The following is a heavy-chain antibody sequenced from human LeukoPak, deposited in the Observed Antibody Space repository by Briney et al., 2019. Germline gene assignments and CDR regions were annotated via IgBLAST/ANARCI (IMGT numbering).Heavy chain of an antibody. CDR2: ISGSGGIT. J-gene: IGHJ4*02. V-gene: IGHV3-23*01. Sequence: GGSLSLSCAASGFTFSSYAMSWVRQAPGKGLEWVSIISGSGGITYYANSVKGRFSIARDSSKKTMYMQMNSLRAEDTAAYYCARGGSQPITMHVFDYWGQGTLVSVSS. CDR1: GFTFSSYA. D-gene: IGHD3-10*01. CDR3: ARGGSQPITMHVFDY.